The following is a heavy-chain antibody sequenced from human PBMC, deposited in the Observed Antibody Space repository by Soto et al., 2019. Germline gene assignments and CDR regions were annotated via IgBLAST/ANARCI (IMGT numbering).Heavy chain of an antibody. D-gene: IGHD1-26*01. CDR2: ISWNSDST. CDR1: GFTFDDYA. J-gene: IGHJ4*02. V-gene: IGHV3-9*01. CDR3: AKDTYIIVGGTHIGF. Sequence: EVHLVESGGGLVQPGRSLRLSCAASGFTFDDYAMHWVRQAPGKGLEWVSGISWNSDSTGYADSVKGRFTISRDNAKNSLFLQMNSLRAEDTALYFCAKDTYIIVGGTHIGFWGRGTLVSVSS.